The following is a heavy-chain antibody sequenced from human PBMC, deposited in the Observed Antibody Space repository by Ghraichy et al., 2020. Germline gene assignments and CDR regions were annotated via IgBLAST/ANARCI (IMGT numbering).Heavy chain of an antibody. V-gene: IGHV3-43*01. CDR3: AKDNDYGDYVSYYGMDV. Sequence: GGSLRLSCAASGFTFDDYTIHWVRQAPGKGLEWVSLISWDGGSTYYADSVKGRFTISRDNSKNSLYLQMNSLRTEDTALYYCAKDNDYGDYVSYYGMDVWGQGTTVTVSS. D-gene: IGHD4-17*01. CDR2: ISWDGGST. J-gene: IGHJ6*02. CDR1: GFTFDDYT.